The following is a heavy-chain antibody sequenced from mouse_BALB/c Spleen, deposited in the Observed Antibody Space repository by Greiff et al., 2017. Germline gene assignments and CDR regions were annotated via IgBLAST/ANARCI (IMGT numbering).Heavy chain of an antibody. V-gene: IGHV14-4*02. D-gene: IGHD2-3*01. J-gene: IGHJ3*01. CDR3: TSRYDGYYAFAY. CDR1: GFNITDYY. Sequence: EVQLQQSGAELVRSGASVKLSCTASGFNITDYYMHWVKQRPEQGLEWIGWIDPENGDTEYAPKFQGKATMTADTSSNTAYLQLSSLTSEDTAVYYCTSRYDGYYAFAYWGQGTLVTVSA. CDR2: IDPENGDT.